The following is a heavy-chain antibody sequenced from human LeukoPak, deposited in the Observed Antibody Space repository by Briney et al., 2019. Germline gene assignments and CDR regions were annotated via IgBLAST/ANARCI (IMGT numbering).Heavy chain of an antibody. CDR3: ARERAYYDILPRWFDP. D-gene: IGHD3-9*01. CDR1: GGSISSGSYY. J-gene: IGHJ5*02. CDR2: IYTSGST. V-gene: IGHV4-61*02. Sequence: SETLSLTCIVSGGSISSGSYYWNWIRQPAGKGLEWIGRIYTSGSTNYNSSLKSRVTISVDTSKNQFSLKLNSVTAADTAVYFCARERAYYDILPRWFDPWGQGILVTVSS.